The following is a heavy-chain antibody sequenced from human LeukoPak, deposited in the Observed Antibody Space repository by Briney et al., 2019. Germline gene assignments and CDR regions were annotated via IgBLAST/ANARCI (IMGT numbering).Heavy chain of an antibody. Sequence: SETLCLTCAVSGGSISSSSYYWGWIRQPPGKGLEWIGSIYYSGSTYYNPSLKSRVTISVDTSKNQFSLKLSSVTSADTAVFFWARGGDAMGNGACFLDNWGQGTLVTVSS. D-gene: IGHD3-16*01. CDR1: GGSISSSSYY. V-gene: IGHV4-39*07. CDR3: ARGGDAMGNGACFLDN. J-gene: IGHJ4*02. CDR2: IYYSGST.